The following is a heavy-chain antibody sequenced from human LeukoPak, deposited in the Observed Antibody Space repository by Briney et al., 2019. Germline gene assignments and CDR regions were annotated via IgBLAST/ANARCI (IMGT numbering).Heavy chain of an antibody. V-gene: IGHV4-4*09. D-gene: IGHD1-26*01. CDR3: ARHGSGSYSYSPFDY. CDR2: IYTSGST. J-gene: IGHJ4*02. Sequence: SETLSVTCTVSGGSINSYYWSWIRQPQGKGLEWIGYIYTSGSTNYNPSLKSRVTISVDTSKNQFSLKLSSVTAADTAVYYCARHGSGSYSYSPFDYWGQGTLVTVSS. CDR1: GGSINSYY.